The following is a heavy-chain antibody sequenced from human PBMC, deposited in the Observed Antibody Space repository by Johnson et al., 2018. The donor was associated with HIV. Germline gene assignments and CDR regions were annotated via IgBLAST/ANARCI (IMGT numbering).Heavy chain of an antibody. CDR1: GFTFSSYA. Sequence: HVQLVESGGGVVQPGRSLRLSCAASGFTFSSYAMHWVRQAPGKGLEWVAVIWYDGSNEYYADSVKGRFTISRDNSKNTVYLEMNSLRAEDTAVYYCAKGGIDAFDIWGQGTMVTVSS. J-gene: IGHJ3*02. V-gene: IGHV3-30*04. CDR2: IWYDGSNE. D-gene: IGHD6-25*01. CDR3: AKGGIDAFDI.